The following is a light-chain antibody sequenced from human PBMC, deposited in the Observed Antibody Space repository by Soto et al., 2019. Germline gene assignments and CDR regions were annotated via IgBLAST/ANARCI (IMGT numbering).Light chain of an antibody. CDR3: QQYFSAHLT. J-gene: IGKJ4*01. V-gene: IGKV4-1*01. CDR1: QSLLNSANDKIH. CDR2: RAS. Sequence: DIVMTQSPDSLAVFLGERATINCKSSQSLLNSANDKIHLAWYQQKPGQPPKLLIWRASTRDSGVPDRFSGSGSGTDFTLTINSLQAADVATYYCQQYFSAHLTFGGGTKVEI.